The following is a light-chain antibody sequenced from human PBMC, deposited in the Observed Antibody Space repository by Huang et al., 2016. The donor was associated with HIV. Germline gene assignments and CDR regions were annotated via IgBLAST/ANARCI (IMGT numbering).Light chain of an antibody. CDR2: DAS. V-gene: IGKV3D-20*01. Sequence: DIVLTQSPATLSLSPGERATLSCGASQRVSSNYLAWYQQKPGLAPRLLIYDASTRATGIPDRFSGSGSGTDFTLTINRLEPEDFAVYYCHQYGSSPLTFGGGTKVEIK. CDR1: QRVSSNY. J-gene: IGKJ4*01. CDR3: HQYGSSPLT.